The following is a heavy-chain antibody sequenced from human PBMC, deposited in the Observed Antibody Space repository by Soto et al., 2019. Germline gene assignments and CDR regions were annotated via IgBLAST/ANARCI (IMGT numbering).Heavy chain of an antibody. CDR2: ISSSSSYI. CDR3: ARVLTLGSGHDY. Sequence: EVQLVESGGGLVKPGGSLRLSCAASGFTFSSYSMNWVRQAPGKGLEWVSSISSSSSYIYYADSVKGRFTISRDNAKNSLYLQMNSLRAEDTAVYYCARVLTLGSGHDYWGPGTLVTVSS. V-gene: IGHV3-21*01. J-gene: IGHJ4*02. D-gene: IGHD6-19*01. CDR1: GFTFSSYS.